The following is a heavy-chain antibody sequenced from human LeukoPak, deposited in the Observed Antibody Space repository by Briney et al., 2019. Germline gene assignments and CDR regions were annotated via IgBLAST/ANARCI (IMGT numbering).Heavy chain of an antibody. J-gene: IGHJ3*02. CDR2: ISSSSSYI. CDR1: GFTFSSYS. V-gene: IGHV3-21*01. Sequence: GSLRLSCAASGFTFSSYSMNWVRQAPGKGLEWVSSISSSSSYIYYADSVKGRFTISRDNAKNSLYLQMNSLRAEDTAVYYCAREGYDILTGDAFDIWGQGTMVTVSS. D-gene: IGHD3-9*01. CDR3: AREGYDILTGDAFDI.